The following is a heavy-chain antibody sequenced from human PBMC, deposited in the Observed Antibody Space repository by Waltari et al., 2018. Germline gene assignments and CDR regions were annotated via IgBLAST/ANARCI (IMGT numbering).Heavy chain of an antibody. J-gene: IGHJ5*01. CDR1: GFTVSTNY. D-gene: IGHD4-17*01. Sequence: EVQLVESGGGLFQPGGSLRLSCAASGFTVSTNYISWVRQAPGKGLDWVSVIYSGGNTYSADSVKGRFTISRDNSKNTLYLQMNSLRAEDTAVYYCARDQMVTVTDDNWFDSWGQGNLVTVSS. CDR3: ARDQMVTVTDDNWFDS. CDR2: IYSGGNT. V-gene: IGHV3-53*01.